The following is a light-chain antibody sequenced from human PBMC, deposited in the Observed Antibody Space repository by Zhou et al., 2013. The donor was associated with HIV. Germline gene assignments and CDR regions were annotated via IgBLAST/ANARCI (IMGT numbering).Light chain of an antibody. CDR1: QDITSW. Sequence: DIQMTQSPSSVSASVGDRVTITCRASQDITSWLAWYQQKPGQAPKLLIYKASNLQSGVPSRFSGSGSGADFTLTINSLQPEDFATYFCQQSYSVPPTFGQGTKLEI. CDR3: QQSYSVPPT. J-gene: IGKJ2*01. CDR2: KAS. V-gene: IGKV1-12*01.